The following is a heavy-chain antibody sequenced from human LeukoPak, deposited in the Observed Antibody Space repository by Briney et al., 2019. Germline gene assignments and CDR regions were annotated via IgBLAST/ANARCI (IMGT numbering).Heavy chain of an antibody. CDR1: GYTFTSYG. J-gene: IGHJ1*01. V-gene: IGHV1-18*01. D-gene: IGHD3-22*01. CDR3: ATTMIVVAITGPRPEKAYFQH. CDR2: ISAYNGNT. Sequence: ASVKVSCKASGYTFTSYGISWVRQAPGQGLEWMGWISAYNGNTNYAQKLQGRVTMTTDTSTSTAYMELRSLRSDDTAVYYCATTMIVVAITGPRPEKAYFQHWGQGTLVTVSS.